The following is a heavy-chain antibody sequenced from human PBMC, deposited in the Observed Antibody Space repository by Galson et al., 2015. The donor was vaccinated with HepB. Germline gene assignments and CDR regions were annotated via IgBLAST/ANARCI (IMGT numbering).Heavy chain of an antibody. J-gene: IGHJ5*02. V-gene: IGHV5-51*01. CDR2: IFPGNSDT. D-gene: IGHD2/OR15-2a*01. CDR1: GYSFTGYW. CDR3: ARQGAGRPTLGDIWFDP. Sequence: QSGAEVKKPGESLKISCKGSGYSFTGYWIGWVRQMPGKGLEWMAIIFPGNSDTRYSPSFQGQVTISVDKSISTTYLQWSSLKASDTALYFCARQGAGRPTLGDIWFDPWGRGTLVTVSS.